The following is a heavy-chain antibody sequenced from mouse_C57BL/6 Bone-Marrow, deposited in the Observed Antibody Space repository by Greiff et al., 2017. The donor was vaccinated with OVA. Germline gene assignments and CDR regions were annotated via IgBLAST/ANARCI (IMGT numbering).Heavy chain of an antibody. J-gene: IGHJ3*01. V-gene: IGHV1-80*01. Sequence: QVQLKESGAELVKPGASVKISCKASGYAFSSYWMNWVKQRPGKGLEWIGQIYPGDGDTNYNGKFKGKATLTADKSSSTAYMQLSSLTSEDSAVYFCARNYDYAFAYWGQGTLVTVSA. CDR2: IYPGDGDT. CDR1: GYAFSSYW. D-gene: IGHD2-4*01. CDR3: ARNYDYAFAY.